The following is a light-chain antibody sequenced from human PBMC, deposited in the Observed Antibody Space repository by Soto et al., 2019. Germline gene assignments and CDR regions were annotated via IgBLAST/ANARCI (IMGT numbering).Light chain of an antibody. CDR3: HQYNSYPFT. CDR2: KAS. CDR1: QSISSW. V-gene: IGKV1-5*03. Sequence: DIQMTQSPSTLSASVGDRVTITCRASQSISSWLAWYQQNPGKAPKLLISKASSLESGVPSRFSGSGSGTEFTLTISSLQPDDFAAYYCHQYNSYPFTFGPGTKVDIK. J-gene: IGKJ3*01.